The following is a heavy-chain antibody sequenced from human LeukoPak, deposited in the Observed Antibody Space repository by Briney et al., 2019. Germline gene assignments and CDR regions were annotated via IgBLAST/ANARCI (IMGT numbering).Heavy chain of an antibody. V-gene: IGHV1-69*13. CDR3: ASAHYYGSGSYMGY. D-gene: IGHD3-10*01. Sequence: SVKVSCKASGGTFSSYAISWVRQAPGQGLEWMGGIIPIFGTANYAQKFQGRVTITADESTSTAYMELSSLRSEDTAVYYCASAHYYGSGSYMGYWGQGTLATVSS. CDR2: IIPIFGTA. CDR1: GGTFSSYA. J-gene: IGHJ4*02.